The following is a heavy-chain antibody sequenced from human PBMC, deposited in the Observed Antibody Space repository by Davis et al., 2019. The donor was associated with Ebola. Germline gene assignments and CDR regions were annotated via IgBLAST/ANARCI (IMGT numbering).Heavy chain of an antibody. CDR3: AERGGSV. J-gene: IGHJ4*02. D-gene: IGHD3-16*01. CDR2: IYYTGSA. CDR1: GVSISRHY. V-gene: IGHV4-59*11. Sequence: PSETLSLTSTVSGVSISRHYWSWIRQPPGKRLEWIGSIYYTGSAYYNSSLNSRVTISVDTSKNQFSLKLSSVTAADTAMYYCAERGGSVWGQGTLVTVSS.